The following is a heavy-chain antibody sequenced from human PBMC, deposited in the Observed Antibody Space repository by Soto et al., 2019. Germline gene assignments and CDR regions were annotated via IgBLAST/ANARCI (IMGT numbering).Heavy chain of an antibody. Sequence: SETLSLTCAVSGGSISSSNWWSWVRQPPGKGLEWIGEIYHSGSTNYNPSLKSRVTISVDKSKNQFSLKLSSMTAADTAVYYCSRYCSGSYYMDYYYYGMDVWGQGTTVTVSS. D-gene: IGHD3-10*01. V-gene: IGHV4-4*02. CDR3: SRYCSGSYYMDYYYYGMDV. CDR2: IYHSGST. J-gene: IGHJ6*02. CDR1: GGSISSSNW.